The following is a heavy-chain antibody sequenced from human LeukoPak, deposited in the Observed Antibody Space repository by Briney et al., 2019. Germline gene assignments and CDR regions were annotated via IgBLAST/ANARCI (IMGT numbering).Heavy chain of an antibody. CDR2: ISAYNGNT. D-gene: IGHD5-12*01. CDR1: GYTFTSYG. J-gene: IGHJ4*02. Sequence: ASVKVSCKASGYTFTSYGISWVRPAPGQGLEWMGWISAYNGNTNYAQKLQGRVTMTTDTSTSTAYMELRSLRSDDTAVYYCARVARVRYGGYMSRSVELDYWGQGTLVTVSS. CDR3: ARVARVRYGGYMSRSVELDY. V-gene: IGHV1-18*01.